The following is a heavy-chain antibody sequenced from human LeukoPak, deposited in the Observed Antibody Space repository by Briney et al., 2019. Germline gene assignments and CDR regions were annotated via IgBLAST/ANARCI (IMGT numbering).Heavy chain of an antibody. CDR3: ARIGYCSSTSCYTRNTPSAWHV. V-gene: IGHV1-2*02. J-gene: IGHJ6*02. Sequence: ASVKVSCKASGYTFTGYYMHWVRQAPGQGLEWMGWINPNSGGTNYAQKFQGRVTMTRDTSISTAYMGLSRLRSDDTAVYYCARIGYCSSTSCYTRNTPSAWHVWGQGTTVTVSS. CDR2: INPNSGGT. CDR1: GYTFTGYY. D-gene: IGHD2-2*02.